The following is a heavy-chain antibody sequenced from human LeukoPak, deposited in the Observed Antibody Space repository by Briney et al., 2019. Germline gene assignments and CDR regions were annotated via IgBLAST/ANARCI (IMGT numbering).Heavy chain of an antibody. CDR3: ARDTYPYYDILTGYTDAVFDI. J-gene: IGHJ3*02. CDR1: GFTFSSYS. CDR2: ISSSSSYI. Sequence: GGSLRLSCAASGFTFSSYSMNWVRQAPGKGLEWVSSISSSSSYIYYADSVKGRFTISRDNAKNSLYLQMNSLRAEDTAVYYCARDTYPYYDILTGYTDAVFDIWGQGTMVTVSS. D-gene: IGHD3-9*01. V-gene: IGHV3-21*01.